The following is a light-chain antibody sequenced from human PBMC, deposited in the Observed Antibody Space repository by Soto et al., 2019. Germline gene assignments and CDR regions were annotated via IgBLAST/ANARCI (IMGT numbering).Light chain of an antibody. CDR2: AAS. CDR3: QQSDSTPET. CDR1: QSISSY. V-gene: IGKV1-39*01. Sequence: DIQMTQSPSSLSASVGDRVTITCRASQSISSYLNWYQQKPGKAPKLLIYAASSLQSGVPSRFSGSGSGTDFTLTISSLQPEDFATYYCQQSDSTPETFGQGPKVEIK. J-gene: IGKJ1*01.